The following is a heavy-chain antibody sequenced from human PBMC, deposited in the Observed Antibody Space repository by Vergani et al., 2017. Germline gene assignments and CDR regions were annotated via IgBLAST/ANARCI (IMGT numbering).Heavy chain of an antibody. J-gene: IGHJ4*02. Sequence: QVQLVQSGAEVKKPGASVKVSCKASGYTFTSYYMHWVRQSPGQGLEWMGIINPSGGSTSYAQKFKGRVTMTRDTSTSTVYMELSSLRSEDTAVYYCARGEGGFVVVTANLDYGGQGTLVTVSS. CDR3: ARGEGGFVVVTANLDY. CDR2: INPSGGST. CDR1: GYTFTSYY. D-gene: IGHD2-21*02. V-gene: IGHV1-46*01.